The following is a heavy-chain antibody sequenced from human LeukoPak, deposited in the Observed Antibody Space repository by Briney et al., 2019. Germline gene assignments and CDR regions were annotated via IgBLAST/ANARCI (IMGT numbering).Heavy chain of an antibody. CDR3: AKVGITMVRGVSPGYYFDY. CDR1: GGTFSSYA. CDR2: IIPIFGTA. D-gene: IGHD3-10*01. Sequence: ASVKVSCKASGGTFSSYAISWVRQAPGQGLEWMGGIIPIFGTANYAQTFQGRVTITADESTSTAYMELSSLRSEDTAVYYCAKVGITMVRGVSPGYYFDYWGQGTLVTVSS. V-gene: IGHV1-69*01. J-gene: IGHJ4*02.